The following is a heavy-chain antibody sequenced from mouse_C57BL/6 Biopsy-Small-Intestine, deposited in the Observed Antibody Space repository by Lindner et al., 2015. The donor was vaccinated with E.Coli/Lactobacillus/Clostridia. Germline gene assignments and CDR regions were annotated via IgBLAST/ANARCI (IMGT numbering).Heavy chain of an antibody. CDR1: GYTFTNYW. V-gene: IGHV1-63*02. CDR2: FFPGGGFT. CDR3: ARGGEYAMDY. Sequence: VQLQESGAELVRPGTSVKMSCKAAGYTFTNYWISWVKQRPGHGLEWIGDFFPGGGFTNYNEKFKGKATLTADTSSTTAYMQLSSLTSEDSAIYYCARGGEYAMDYWGQGTSVTVSS. J-gene: IGHJ4*01.